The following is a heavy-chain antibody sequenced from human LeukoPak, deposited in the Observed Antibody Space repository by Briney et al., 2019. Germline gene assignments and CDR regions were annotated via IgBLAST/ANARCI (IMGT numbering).Heavy chain of an antibody. CDR2: IYPGDSDT. V-gene: IGHV5-51*01. J-gene: IGHJ4*02. CDR3: ARHPDYGDFVYFDY. D-gene: IGHD4-17*01. Sequence: PGESLNISCKVSGYSFTSYWIGWVRQMPGKGLEWLGIIYPGDSDTRYSPSFQGQVTISADKSISTAYLQWSSLKASDTAMYYCARHPDYGDFVYFDYWGQGTLVTVSS. CDR1: GYSFTSYW.